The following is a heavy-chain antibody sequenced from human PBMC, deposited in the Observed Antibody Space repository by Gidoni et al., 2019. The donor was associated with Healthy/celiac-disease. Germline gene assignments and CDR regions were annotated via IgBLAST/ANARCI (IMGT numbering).Heavy chain of an antibody. V-gene: IGHV3-23*01. CDR1: GFTCSRYA. CDR3: AKDGRAQITMISL. D-gene: IGHD3-22*01. J-gene: IGHJ4*02. Sequence: EVRLLESGGDLVQPGGSLRLSCAASGFTCSRYAMSCVRDAPGKGLEWVSASSGSGGSTYYADSVKRLFTISRDNTKTPLYLQMNSLRDEATAVYYGAKDGRAQITMISLWGQGTLVTVSS. CDR2: SSGSGGST.